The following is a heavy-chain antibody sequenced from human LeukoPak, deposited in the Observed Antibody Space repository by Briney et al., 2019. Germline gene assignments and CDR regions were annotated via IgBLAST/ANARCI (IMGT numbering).Heavy chain of an antibody. V-gene: IGHV4-38-2*02. Sequence: SETLSLTCTVSGYSISSGYYWGWIRQPPGKGLEWIGSIYHSGSTYYNPSLKSRVTISVDTSKNQFSLKLSSVTAADTAVYYCARSAHDYGGNSHAFDIWGQGTMVTVSS. CDR2: IYHSGST. CDR1: GYSISSGYY. CDR3: ARSAHDYGGNSHAFDI. D-gene: IGHD4-23*01. J-gene: IGHJ3*02.